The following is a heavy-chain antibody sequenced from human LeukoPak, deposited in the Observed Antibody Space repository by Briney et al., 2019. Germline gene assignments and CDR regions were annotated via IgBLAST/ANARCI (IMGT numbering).Heavy chain of an antibody. CDR3: ATDLRWKSSSAWYYFGD. V-gene: IGHV1-24*01. CDR2: FDPEHGEA. Sequence: ASVKVSCKVSGHTLSEVAMHWVRQAPGKALEWMGGFDPEHGEAVFPQTFEDRVTLTEDTSTDIAYMELSSLRSEDTAVYSCATDLRWKSSSAWYYFGDWGQGTLVTVSS. CDR1: GHTLSEVA. J-gene: IGHJ4*02. D-gene: IGHD6-19*01.